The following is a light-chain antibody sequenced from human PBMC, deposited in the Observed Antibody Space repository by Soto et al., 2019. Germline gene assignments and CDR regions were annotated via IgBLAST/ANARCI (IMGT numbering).Light chain of an antibody. J-gene: IGKJ5*01. V-gene: IGKV3D-20*02. Sequence: EIVWTQSPGTLSLSPGGRATLSCRASQTISGNNLAWYQQKPGQAPRLLIYGVSSRATGIPDRFSASGSGAEFTLTITSLQSEDFAVYWCQQYNNWPLTFGPGTRLEIK. CDR3: QQYNNWPLT. CDR2: GVS. CDR1: QTISGNN.